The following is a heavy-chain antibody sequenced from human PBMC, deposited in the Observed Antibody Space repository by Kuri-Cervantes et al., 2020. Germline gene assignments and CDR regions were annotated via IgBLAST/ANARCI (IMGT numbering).Heavy chain of an antibody. D-gene: IGHD3-22*01. Sequence: GESLKISCAASGFTFSSYGMHWVRQAPGKGLEWVAVISYDGSNKYYADSVKGRFTISRDNSKNTLYLQMNSLRAEDTAVYYCARDQGFRGSSGYLYYFDYWGQGTLVTVSS. J-gene: IGHJ4*02. CDR3: ARDQGFRGSSGYLYYFDY. CDR2: ISYDGSNK. V-gene: IGHV3-30*03. CDR1: GFTFSSYG.